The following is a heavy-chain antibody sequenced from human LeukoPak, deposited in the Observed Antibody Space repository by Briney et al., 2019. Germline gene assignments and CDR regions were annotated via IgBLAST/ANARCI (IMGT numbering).Heavy chain of an antibody. CDR2: ISWDGGST. CDR3: AKDWAAAPTYYFDY. V-gene: IGHV3-43*01. J-gene: IGHJ4*02. CDR1: GFTFDDYT. D-gene: IGHD6-13*01. Sequence: PGGSLRLSCAASGFTFDDYTMHWVRQAPGKGLEWVSLISWDGGSTYYADSVKGRSTISRDNSKNSLYLQMNSLRTEDTALYYCAKDWAAAPTYYFDYWGQGTLVTVSS.